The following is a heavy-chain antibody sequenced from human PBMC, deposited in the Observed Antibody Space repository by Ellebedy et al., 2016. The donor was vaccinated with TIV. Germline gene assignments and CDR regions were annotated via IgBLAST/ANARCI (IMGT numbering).Heavy chain of an antibody. V-gene: IGHV3-23*01. CDR2: ISNTGTRT. D-gene: IGHD5-24*01. CDR3: AKDAREKARITWEYDF. CDR1: GFTFNSYA. Sequence: GESLKISCAASGFTFNSYAMSWVRQAPGKGLEWVSSISNTGTRTYYADSVEGRFTISRDSSTNTLYLQMDSLRVEDTAVYHCAKDAREKARITWEYDFWGQGSLVTVSS. J-gene: IGHJ4*02.